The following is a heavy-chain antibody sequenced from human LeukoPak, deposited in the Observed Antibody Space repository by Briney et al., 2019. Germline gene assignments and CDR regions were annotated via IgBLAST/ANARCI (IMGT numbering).Heavy chain of an antibody. CDR1: GYTFTGYY. CDR3: AREALGYCSSTSCPPFS. V-gene: IGHV1-2*02. CDR2: INPNSGGT. D-gene: IGHD2-2*01. Sequence: GASVKVSCNASGYTFTGYYMHWVRQAPGQGLEWMGWINPNSGGTNYAQKFQGRVTMTRDTSISTAYMELSRLRSDDTAVYYCAREALGYCSSTSCPPFSWGQGTLVTVSS. J-gene: IGHJ4*02.